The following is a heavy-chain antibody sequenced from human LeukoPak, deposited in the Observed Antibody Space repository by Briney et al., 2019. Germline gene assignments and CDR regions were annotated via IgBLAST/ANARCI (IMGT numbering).Heavy chain of an antibody. Sequence: GRSLRLSCAASGFTFAHYAMHWVRQAPGKGPEWVSGISWSSDVIAYGDSVKGRFTISRDNAKNSLYLQMNSLTPEDTAMYYCAKDMRGTLTSGWSTGFDYWGQGILVIVSS. D-gene: IGHD6-19*01. CDR1: GFTFAHYA. CDR3: AKDMRGTLTSGWSTGFDY. CDR2: ISWSSDVI. V-gene: IGHV3-9*01. J-gene: IGHJ4*02.